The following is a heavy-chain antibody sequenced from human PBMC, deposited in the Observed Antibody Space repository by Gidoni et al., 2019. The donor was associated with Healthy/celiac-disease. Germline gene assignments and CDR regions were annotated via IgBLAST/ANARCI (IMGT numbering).Heavy chain of an antibody. CDR1: GFTFSSYA. J-gene: IGHJ6*03. Sequence: QVQMVDSGGGVVQPGWSLRLPCSASGFTFSSYAMHWVRQAPGKGLEWVAVIAYDGSNKYYADSVKGRFTSSRDNSKNTLYLQMNSLRAEDTAVYYCARARYCSSTSCYHYYMDVWGKGTTVTVSS. CDR3: ARARYCSSTSCYHYYMDV. V-gene: IGHV3-30-3*01. D-gene: IGHD2-2*01. CDR2: IAYDGSNK.